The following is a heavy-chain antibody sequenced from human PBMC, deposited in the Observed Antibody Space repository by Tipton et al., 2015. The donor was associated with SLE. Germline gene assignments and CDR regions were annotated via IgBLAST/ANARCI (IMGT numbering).Heavy chain of an antibody. CDR2: FYHGGST. CDR3: ARGNMHSSSNAFDI. CDR1: GYSISNTNW. D-gene: IGHD6-6*01. J-gene: IGHJ3*02. V-gene: IGHV4-38-2*01. Sequence: TLSLTCAVSGYSISNTNWWGWIRQPPGKGLEWIGNFYHGGSTYYSPSLKSRVTISVDTSKNHLSLRLSSVTAADTAVYYCARGNMHSSSNAFDIWGQGTMVTVSS.